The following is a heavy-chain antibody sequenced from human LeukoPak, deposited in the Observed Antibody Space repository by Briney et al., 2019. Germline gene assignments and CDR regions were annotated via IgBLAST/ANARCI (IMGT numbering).Heavy chain of an antibody. D-gene: IGHD2-21*01. CDR3: AKDIPADY. V-gene: IGHV3-30*18. CDR2: ISYDGSNK. CDR1: GFTFANYG. J-gene: IGHJ4*02. Sequence: GGSLRLSCVASGFTFANYGMHWVRQAPGKGLEWVAVISYDGSNKYSADSVKGRFTISRDNSKNTLYLQMNSLRAEDTAVYYCAKDIPADYWGQGTLVTVSS.